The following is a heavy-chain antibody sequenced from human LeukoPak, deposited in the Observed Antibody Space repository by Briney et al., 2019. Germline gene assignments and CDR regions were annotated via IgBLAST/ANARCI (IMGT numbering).Heavy chain of an antibody. J-gene: IGHJ4*02. CDR1: GFTFSSYS. CDR3: VRDLSSSPTLAAFDY. D-gene: IGHD2/OR15-2a*01. Sequence: PGGSLRLSCAASGFTFSSYSMNWVRQAPGKGLEWVSSISSSSSYIYYADSVKGRFTISRDNAKNSLYLQMNSLRAEDTAVYYCVRDLSSSPTLAAFDYWGQGTLVTVSS. CDR2: ISSSSSYI. V-gene: IGHV3-21*01.